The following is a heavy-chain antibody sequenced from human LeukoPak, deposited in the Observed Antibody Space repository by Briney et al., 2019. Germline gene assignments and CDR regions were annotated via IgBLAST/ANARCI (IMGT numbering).Heavy chain of an antibody. D-gene: IGHD5-24*01. V-gene: IGHV4-38-2*02. CDR2: ISDSGSA. CDR1: GSSMSSDYY. Sequence: PSETLSLTCTVSGSSMSSDYYWGWIRQPPGKGLEWIGSISDSGSAYYNPSLKSRVVISVDPSKNQFSLNLSSVTAADTAVYYCASTRRDGYPFDYWGQGTLVTVSS. J-gene: IGHJ4*02. CDR3: ASTRRDGYPFDY.